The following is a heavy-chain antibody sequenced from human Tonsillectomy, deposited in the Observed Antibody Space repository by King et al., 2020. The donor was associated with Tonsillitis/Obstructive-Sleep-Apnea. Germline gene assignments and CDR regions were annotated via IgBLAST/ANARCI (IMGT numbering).Heavy chain of an antibody. J-gene: IGHJ6*03. CDR3: GTNAGDYYYYMDV. Sequence: QVQLQQWGAGLLKPSETLSLTCGVYGGSFSGYYWSWIRQPPGKGLEWIGEIIHSGSTDYNSSLKSRVTISRDTSKNQFSLRLTSVTAADTAVYYCGTNAGDYYYYMDVWGKGTTVTVSS. CDR2: IIHSGST. V-gene: IGHV4-34*12. D-gene: IGHD2-2*01. CDR1: GGSFSGYY.